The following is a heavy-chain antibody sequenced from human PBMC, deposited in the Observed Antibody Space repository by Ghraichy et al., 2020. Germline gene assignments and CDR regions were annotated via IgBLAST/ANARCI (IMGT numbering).Heavy chain of an antibody. Sequence: LSLTCAASGFTFSDHYMSWIRQAPGRGLEWVSYISISETTIYYADSVKGRFTVSRDNAKNSLYLQMNSLRAEDTAVYYCGRGHYGLDVWGQGTTVTVSS. V-gene: IGHV3-11*01. CDR1: GFTFSDHY. J-gene: IGHJ6*02. CDR2: ISISETTI. CDR3: GRGHYGLDV.